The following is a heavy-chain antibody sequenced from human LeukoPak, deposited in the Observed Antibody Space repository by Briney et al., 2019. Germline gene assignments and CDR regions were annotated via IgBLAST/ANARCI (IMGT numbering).Heavy chain of an antibody. CDR3: ASGHYGSGSHGFDY. CDR1: GYTFTSYG. CDR2: ISAYNGNT. D-gene: IGHD3-10*01. V-gene: IGHV1-18*01. J-gene: IGHJ4*02. Sequence: ASVKVSCKASGYTFTSYGISWVRQAPGQGLEWMGWISAYNGNTNYAQKLQGRVTMTTDTSTSTAYMELRSLRSDDTAVYYCASGHYGSGSHGFDYWGQGTLVTVSS.